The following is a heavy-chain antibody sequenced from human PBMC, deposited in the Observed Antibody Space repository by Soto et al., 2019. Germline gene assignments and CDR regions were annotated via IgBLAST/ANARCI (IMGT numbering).Heavy chain of an antibody. Sequence: SATMAITSAVYSGSFNGYYWSWIRQHPGKGLEWIGEINHSGSTNYNPSLKSRVTISVDMSKNQFSLKLSSVTAADTAVYYCAGIKRWLWGDGMDVWGQGTTVTVFS. J-gene: IGHJ6*02. D-gene: IGHD6-19*01. CDR3: AGIKRWLWGDGMDV. CDR2: INHSGST. CDR1: SGSFNGYY. V-gene: IGHV4-34*01.